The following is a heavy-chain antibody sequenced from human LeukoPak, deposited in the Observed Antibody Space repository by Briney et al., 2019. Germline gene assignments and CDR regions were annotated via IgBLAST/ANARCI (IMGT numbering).Heavy chain of an antibody. Sequence: GESLKISCKTSGYSFTSYWIAWVRQIPGKGLEWVGIINPADSDTRYSLSLQGQVTISADRSISTAYLQWSSLKASDTAIYFCARGEGGYNYAFWGQGTLASVSS. J-gene: IGHJ4*02. D-gene: IGHD5-24*01. CDR1: GYSFTSYW. CDR3: ARGEGGYNYAF. V-gene: IGHV5-51*01. CDR2: INPADSDT.